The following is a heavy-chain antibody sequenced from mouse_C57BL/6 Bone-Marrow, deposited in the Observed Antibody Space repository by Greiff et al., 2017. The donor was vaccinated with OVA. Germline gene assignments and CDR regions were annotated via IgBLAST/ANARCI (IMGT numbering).Heavy chain of an antibody. D-gene: IGHD2-13*01. J-gene: IGHJ2*01. V-gene: IGHV5-2*01. CDR1: EYEFPSHD. CDR3: ARHDYYFDY. Sequence: EVQLQESGGGLVQPGESLKLSCESNEYEFPSHDMSWVRKTPEKRLELVAAINSDGGSTHYPATMERLFSISRDNTNETLYLQMSSLRSEDTALYYCARHDYYFDYWGQGTTLTVSS. CDR2: INSDGGST.